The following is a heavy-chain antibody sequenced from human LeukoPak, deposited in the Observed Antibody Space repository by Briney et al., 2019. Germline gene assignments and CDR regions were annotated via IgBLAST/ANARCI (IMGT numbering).Heavy chain of an antibody. CDR2: IYSGGST. CDR1: GFTVSSNY. J-gene: IGHJ4*02. D-gene: IGHD3-10*01. Sequence: QSGGSLRLSCAASGFTVSSNYMSWVRQAPGKGLEWVSVIYSGGSTYYADSVKGRFTISRDNSKNTLYLQMNSLRAEDTAVYYCASPSLYGSGGYSDYWGQGTLVTVSS. V-gene: IGHV3-66*01. CDR3: ASPSLYGSGGYSDY.